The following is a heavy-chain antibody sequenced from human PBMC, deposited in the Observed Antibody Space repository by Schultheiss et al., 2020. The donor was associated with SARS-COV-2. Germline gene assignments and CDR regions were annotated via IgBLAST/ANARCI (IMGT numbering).Heavy chain of an antibody. CDR1: GFTFSSYG. CDR3: AKLYGSGSYDAFDI. V-gene: IGHV3-30*18. CDR2: ISYDGSNK. J-gene: IGHJ3*02. Sequence: GGSLRLSCAASGFTFSSYGMHWVRQAPGKGLEWVAVISYDGSNKYYADSVKGRFTISRDNSKNTLYLQMNSLSAEDTAVYYCAKLYGSGSYDAFDIWGQGTMVTVS. D-gene: IGHD3-10*01.